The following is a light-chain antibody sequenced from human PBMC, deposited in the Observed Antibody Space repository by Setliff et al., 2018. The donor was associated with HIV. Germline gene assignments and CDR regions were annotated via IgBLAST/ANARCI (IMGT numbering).Light chain of an antibody. Sequence: SVLTQPPSASGTPGQRVTISCSGGSSNIGSKYVYWYQQLPGTAPKLLIYRNNQRPSGVPDRFSGYQSGTSASLARIGLRSEDEAEDYCAAWDDSLLGYVFGTGTKVTVL. CDR1: SSNIGSKY. CDR2: RNN. J-gene: IGLJ1*01. V-gene: IGLV1-47*01. CDR3: AAWDDSLLGYV.